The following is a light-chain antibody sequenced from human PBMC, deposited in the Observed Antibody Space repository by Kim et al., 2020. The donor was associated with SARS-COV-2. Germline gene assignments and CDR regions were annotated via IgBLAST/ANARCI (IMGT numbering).Light chain of an antibody. CDR2: DAS. CDR1: EDISDL. Sequence: DIQLTQSPSSLSASVGDRVTISCQASEDISDLLNWYQHKPGKAPKLLIYDASHLETGVSSRFSGSASGTYFTFTINGLHPEDVSTYYCHQYHSLPLTFGGGTKVDIK. V-gene: IGKV1-33*01. J-gene: IGKJ4*01. CDR3: HQYHSLPLT.